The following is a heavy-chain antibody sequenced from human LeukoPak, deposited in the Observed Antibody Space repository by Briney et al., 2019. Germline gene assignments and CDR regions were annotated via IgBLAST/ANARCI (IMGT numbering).Heavy chain of an antibody. D-gene: IGHD1-26*01. CDR3: ARVPVGAASSPLDYYMDV. J-gene: IGHJ6*03. V-gene: IGHV3-7*01. CDR1: GFTFSSYW. CDR2: IKQDGSEK. Sequence: GGSLRLSCAASGFTFSSYWMSWVRQAPGKGLEWVANIKQDGSEKYYVDSVKGRFTISRDNAKNSLYLQMNSLRAEDTAAYYCARVPVGAASSPLDYYMDVWGKGTTVTVSS.